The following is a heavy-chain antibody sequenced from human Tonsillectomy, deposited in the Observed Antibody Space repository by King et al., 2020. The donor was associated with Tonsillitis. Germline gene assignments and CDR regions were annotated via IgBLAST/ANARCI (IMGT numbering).Heavy chain of an antibody. V-gene: IGHV3-48*04. D-gene: IGHD3-22*01. CDR3: ARGRYYDSSGYGGDYFDY. CDR2: ISSSSSTI. J-gene: IGHJ4*02. Sequence: VQLVESGGGLVPPGGSLRLSCAASGFTFSSYSMNWVRQAPGKGLEWVSYISSSSSTIYYADSVKGRFTISRDNAKNSLYLQMNSLRAEDTAVYYCARGRYYDSSGYGGDYFDYWGQGTLVTVSS. CDR1: GFTFSSYS.